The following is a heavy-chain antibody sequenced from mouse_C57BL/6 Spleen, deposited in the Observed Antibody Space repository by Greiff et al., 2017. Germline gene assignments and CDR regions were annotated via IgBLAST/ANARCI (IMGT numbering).Heavy chain of an antibody. CDR2: IDPETGGT. D-gene: IGHD2-4*01. V-gene: IGHV1-15*01. Sequence: QVQLQQSGAELVRPGASVTLSCKASGYTFTDYEMHWVKQTPVHGLEWIGAIDPETGGTAYNQKFKGKAILTADKSSSTAYMELRSLTSEDSAVYYCTRARLGDYDWVFDYWGQGTTLTVSS. CDR3: TRARLGDYDWVFDY. CDR1: GYTFTDYE. J-gene: IGHJ2*01.